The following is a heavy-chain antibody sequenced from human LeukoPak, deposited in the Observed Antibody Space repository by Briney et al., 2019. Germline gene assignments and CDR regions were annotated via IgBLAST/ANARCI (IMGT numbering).Heavy chain of an antibody. CDR2: INPNSGGT. D-gene: IGHD6-6*01. J-gene: IGHJ6*02. CDR1: GYTFTSYY. CDR3: ARSSIALSPGQEDRYYYYGMDV. V-gene: IGHV1-2*02. Sequence: GSVKVSCKASGYTFTSYYMHCVRQAPGQGLEWMGWINPNSGGTNYAQKFQGRVTMTRDTSISTAYMELSRLRSDDTAVYYCARSSIALSPGQEDRYYYYGMDVWGQGTTVTVSS.